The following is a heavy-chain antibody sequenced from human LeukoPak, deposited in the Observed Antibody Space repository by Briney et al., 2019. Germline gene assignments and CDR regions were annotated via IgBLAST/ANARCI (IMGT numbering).Heavy chain of an antibody. D-gene: IGHD5-18*01. CDR1: GFTFSSYS. CDR3: ARDQGGYGYYYMDV. V-gene: IGHV3-7*01. Sequence: GSLRLSCAASGFTFSSYSMNWVRQAPGKGPEWVANIKQDRSEEYYVDSVKGRFTISRDNAKNSLYLQMNSLRAEDTAVYYCARDQGGYGYYYMDVWGKGTTVTVSS. J-gene: IGHJ6*03. CDR2: IKQDRSEE.